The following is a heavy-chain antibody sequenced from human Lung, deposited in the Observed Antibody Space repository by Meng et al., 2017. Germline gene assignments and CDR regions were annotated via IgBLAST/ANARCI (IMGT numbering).Heavy chain of an antibody. Sequence: QGQLVESGGGVVQPGKSLRVSCEASGFSFRSYGMHWVRQAPGKGLEWVAVIWNDGSNQYYADSVKGRFSISRDNSKNTLFLQMNSLRAEDTAMYFCARDERATQFEYWGQGTLVTVSS. CDR2: IWNDGSNQ. CDR1: GFSFRSYG. CDR3: ARDERATQFEY. J-gene: IGHJ4*02. V-gene: IGHV3-33*01.